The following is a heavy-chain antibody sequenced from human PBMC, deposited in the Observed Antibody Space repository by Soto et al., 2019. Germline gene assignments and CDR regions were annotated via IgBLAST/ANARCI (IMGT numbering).Heavy chain of an antibody. Sequence: GGSLRLSCEGSGFNFRDYSINWVRQAPGKGLEWVSFSSSSGQYIKYADSVKGRFTISRDNAKNSVHLQMNSLRVEDTAIYYCARAARYDTLTGYLWGQGTRVTVSS. CDR3: ARAARYDTLTGYL. D-gene: IGHD3-9*01. J-gene: IGHJ5*02. CDR1: GFNFRDYS. V-gene: IGHV3-21*06. CDR2: SSSSGQYI.